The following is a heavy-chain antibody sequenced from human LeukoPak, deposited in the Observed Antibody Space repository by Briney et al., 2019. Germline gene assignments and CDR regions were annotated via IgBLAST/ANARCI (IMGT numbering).Heavy chain of an antibody. Sequence: GGSLRLSCAASGFTFSSYSMNWVRQAPGMGLEWVSSISSSSSYIYYADSVKGRFTISRDNAKNSLYLQMNSLRAEDTAVYYCARVDRTYYYGSGSYDVDYWGQGTLVTVSS. D-gene: IGHD3-10*01. V-gene: IGHV3-21*01. J-gene: IGHJ4*02. CDR3: ARVDRTYYYGSGSYDVDY. CDR1: GFTFSSYS. CDR2: ISSSSSYI.